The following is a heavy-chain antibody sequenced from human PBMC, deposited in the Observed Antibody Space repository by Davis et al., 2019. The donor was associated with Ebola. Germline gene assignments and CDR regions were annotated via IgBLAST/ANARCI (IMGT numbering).Heavy chain of an antibody. D-gene: IGHD1-26*01. Sequence: PSETLSLTCIVSGGSVSSGSYYWSWIRQPPGKGLEWIGYIYYSGSTNYNPSLKSRVTISVDTSKNQFSLKLRSVTAADTAVYYCARALVGANPFDYWGQGTLVTVSS. V-gene: IGHV4-61*01. CDR1: GGSVSSGSYY. CDR2: IYYSGST. CDR3: ARALVGANPFDY. J-gene: IGHJ4*02.